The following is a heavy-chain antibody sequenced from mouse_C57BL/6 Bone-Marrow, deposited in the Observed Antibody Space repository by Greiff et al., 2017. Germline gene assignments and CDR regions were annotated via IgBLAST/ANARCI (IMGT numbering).Heavy chain of an antibody. Sequence: QVQLQQPGAELVKPGASVKLSCKASGYTFTSYWMQWVKQRPGQGLEWIGEIDPSDSYTNYNQKFKGKATLTVDTSSSTAYMQLSSLPSEDSAVYYCARGGVTTVVGVDYFDYWGQGTTLTVSS. V-gene: IGHV1-50*01. CDR1: GYTFTSYW. D-gene: IGHD1-1*01. J-gene: IGHJ2*01. CDR3: ARGGVTTVVGVDYFDY. CDR2: IDPSDSYT.